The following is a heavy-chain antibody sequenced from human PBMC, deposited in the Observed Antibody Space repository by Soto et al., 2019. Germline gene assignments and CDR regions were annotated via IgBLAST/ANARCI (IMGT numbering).Heavy chain of an antibody. J-gene: IGHJ3*01. CDR2: ISSSGSDI. D-gene: IGHD1-1*01. CDR3: FPWEPPDASTGFAL. V-gene: IGHV3-21*06. CDR1: GFTVSTYA. Sequence: DVHLVESGGGPVKPGGSLRLSCAGSGFTVSTYAMLWVRQAPGKGLEWVSSISSSGSDIFYADSVKGRFTISRDNAKNSVYLQMNTLRGDDTAVYYCFPWEPPDASTGFALWGQGTKVTVSS.